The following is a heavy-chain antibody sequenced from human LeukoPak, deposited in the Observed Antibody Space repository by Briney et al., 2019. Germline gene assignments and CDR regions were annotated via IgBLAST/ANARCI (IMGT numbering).Heavy chain of an antibody. J-gene: IGHJ4*02. V-gene: IGHV3-23*01. Sequence: LPGGSLRLSCAASGFTFSTYAMSWVRQAPGKGLEWVSAISGSGGSTYYADSVKGRFTIPRDNSKNTLYLQMNSLRAEDTAVYYCAKAPIVVVTSVPDYWGQGTLVTVSS. CDR3: AKAPIVVVTSVPDY. CDR1: GFTFSTYA. CDR2: ISGSGGST. D-gene: IGHD2-21*02.